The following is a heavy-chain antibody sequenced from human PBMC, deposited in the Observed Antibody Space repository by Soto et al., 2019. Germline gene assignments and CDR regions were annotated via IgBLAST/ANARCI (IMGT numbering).Heavy chain of an antibody. D-gene: IGHD3-16*01. Sequence: QVQLQESGPGLVKPSETLSLTCTVSGAPITTTKWWAWVRLPPGKGLEWIGELSRGDERGPNPSLEGRFTMSLDKFNNHFSLKLTSVTAADTAIYYCATQTISYIWGVWGRGTSVTVSS. V-gene: IGHV4-4*02. CDR2: LSRGDER. CDR3: ATQTISYIWGV. CDR1: GAPITTTKW. J-gene: IGHJ6*02.